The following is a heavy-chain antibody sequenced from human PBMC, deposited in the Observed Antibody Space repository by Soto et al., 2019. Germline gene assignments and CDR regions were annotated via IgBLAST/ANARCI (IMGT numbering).Heavy chain of an antibody. CDR3: ARGPWETVVTYFQH. CDR2: INHSGST. J-gene: IGHJ1*01. Sequence: QVQLQQWGAGLLKPSETLSLTCAVYGGSVSGYYWSWIRQPPGKGLEWIGEINHSGSTNYNPSLKSRVTISVDTSKNQFSLKLSSVTAADTAVYYCARGPWETVVTYFQHWGQGTLVTVSS. CDR1: GGSVSGYY. V-gene: IGHV4-34*01. D-gene: IGHD2-15*01.